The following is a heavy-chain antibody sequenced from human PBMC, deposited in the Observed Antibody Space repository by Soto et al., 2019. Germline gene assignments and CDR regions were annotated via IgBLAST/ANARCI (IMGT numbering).Heavy chain of an antibody. V-gene: IGHV3-21*01. Sequence: PGGSLRLSCAASGFTFSSYGMNWVRQAPGKGLEWVSSISSSSSYIYYADSVKGRFTVSRDNAKNSLSLQVNSLRAEDTAVYYCARDRGSFGSDYYYGMDVWGQGTKVTVSS. CDR2: ISSSSSYI. CDR3: ARDRGSFGSDYYYGMDV. J-gene: IGHJ6*02. CDR1: GFTFSSYG. D-gene: IGHD3-10*01.